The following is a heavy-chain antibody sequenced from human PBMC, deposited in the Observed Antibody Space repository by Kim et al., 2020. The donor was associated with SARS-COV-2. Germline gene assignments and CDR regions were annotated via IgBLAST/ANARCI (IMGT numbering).Heavy chain of an antibody. V-gene: IGHV4-39*01. Sequence: SETLSLTCTVSGGSISSSSYYWGWIRQPPGKGLEWIGSIYYSGSTYYNPSLKSRVTISVDTSKNQFSLKLSSVTAADTAVYYCAIPPGQLLSGVYAFDIWGQGTMVTVSS. CDR3: AIPPGQLLSGVYAFDI. CDR2: IYYSGST. D-gene: IGHD2-2*01. J-gene: IGHJ3*02. CDR1: GGSISSSSYY.